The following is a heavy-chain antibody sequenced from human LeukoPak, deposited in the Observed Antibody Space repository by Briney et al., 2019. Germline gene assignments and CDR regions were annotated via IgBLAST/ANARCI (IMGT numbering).Heavy chain of an antibody. CDR1: GGSFSGYY. V-gene: IGHV4-34*01. D-gene: IGHD6-19*01. Sequence: PSETLSLTCAVYGGSFSGYYWSWIRQPPGKGLEWIGEINHSGSTNYNPSLKSRVTISVDTSKNQFSLKLSSVTAADTAVYYCARRKSSGWPPNDAFDIWGQGTMVTVSS. CDR3: ARRKSSGWPPNDAFDI. J-gene: IGHJ3*02. CDR2: INHSGST.